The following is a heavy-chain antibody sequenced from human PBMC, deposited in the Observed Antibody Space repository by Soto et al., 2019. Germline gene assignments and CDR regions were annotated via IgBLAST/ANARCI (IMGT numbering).Heavy chain of an antibody. D-gene: IGHD3-22*01. CDR2: IYYSGST. Sequence: SETLSLTCPVSGCSISSGGYYWRWIRQHPGKGLEWIGYIYYSGSTYYNPSLKSRVTISVDTSKNQFSLKLSSVTAADTAVYYCARDMGYYYDSSGYIRDAFDIWGQGTMVTVSS. CDR1: GCSISSGGYY. V-gene: IGHV4-31*03. J-gene: IGHJ3*02. CDR3: ARDMGYYYDSSGYIRDAFDI.